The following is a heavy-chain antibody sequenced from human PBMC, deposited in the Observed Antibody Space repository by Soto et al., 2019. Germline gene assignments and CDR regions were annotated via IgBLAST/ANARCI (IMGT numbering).Heavy chain of an antibody. Sequence: PSQTLSLTCAISGDSVSSNSVAWNWIRQSPSRGLEWLGRTLYRSKWSTDYAVSVKSRISVNPDTSKNQFSLQLNSVTPDDTAVYYCAREAIVKRFDYWGQGTLVTVSS. CDR1: GDSVSSNSVA. V-gene: IGHV6-1*01. D-gene: IGHD3-22*01. CDR3: AREAIVKRFDY. CDR2: TLYRSKWST. J-gene: IGHJ4*02.